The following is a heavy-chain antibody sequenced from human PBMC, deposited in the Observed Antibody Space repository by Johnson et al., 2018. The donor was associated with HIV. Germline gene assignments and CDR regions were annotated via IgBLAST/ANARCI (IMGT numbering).Heavy chain of an antibody. D-gene: IGHD6-6*01. V-gene: IGHV3-9*01. CDR3: ASIAARRVSAFDI. Sequence: QLVESGGGLIQPGGSLRLSCAASGFTVSSYAMHWVRQAPGKGLEWVSGISWNSGSIGYADSVKGRFTISRENAKNTLYLQMNSLRAEDTAVYYCASIAARRVSAFDIWGQGTMVTVSS. CDR2: ISWNSGSI. CDR1: GFTVSSYA. J-gene: IGHJ3*02.